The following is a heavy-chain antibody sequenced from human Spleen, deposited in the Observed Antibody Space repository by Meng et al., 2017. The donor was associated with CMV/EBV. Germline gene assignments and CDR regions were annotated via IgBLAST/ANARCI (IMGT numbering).Heavy chain of an antibody. J-gene: IGHJ4*02. V-gene: IGHV4-39*07. CDR2: IYYSGST. CDR3: ARGAGYQLRIDY. CDR1: GGSISSSSYY. Sequence: GSLRLSCTVSGGSISSSSYYWGWIRQPPGKGREWSGSIYYSGSTYYNPSLKSRVTISVDTSKNQFSLKLSSVTAADTAVYYCARGAGYQLRIDYWGQGTLVTVSS. D-gene: IGHD2-2*01.